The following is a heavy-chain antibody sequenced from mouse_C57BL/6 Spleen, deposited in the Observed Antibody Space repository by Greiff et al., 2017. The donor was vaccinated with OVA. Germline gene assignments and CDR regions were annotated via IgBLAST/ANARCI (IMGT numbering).Heavy chain of an antibody. Sequence: QVQLQQPGAELVRPGSSVKLSCKASGYTFTSYWMHWVKQRPIQGLEWIGNIDPSDSETHYNQKFKDKATLTVDKSSSTAYMQLSSLTAEDSAVYYCARESTIVTPMDYWGQGTTLTASS. CDR2: IDPSDSET. V-gene: IGHV1-52*01. CDR3: ARESTIVTPMDY. D-gene: IGHD2-5*01. J-gene: IGHJ2*01. CDR1: GYTFTSYW.